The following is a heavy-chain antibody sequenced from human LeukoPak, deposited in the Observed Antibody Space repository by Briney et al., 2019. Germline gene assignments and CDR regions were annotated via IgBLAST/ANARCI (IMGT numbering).Heavy chain of an antibody. CDR2: IYYTGST. CDR1: GGSISSSY. Sequence: SETLSLTCTVSGGSISSSYWSWIRQPPGKGLEWIGSIYYTGSTDYNPSLKSRLTISVDTSKNQFSLKLSSGTAADTAVYYCARENDSSGYFSLAGAFDIWGQGTVVTVSS. D-gene: IGHD3-22*01. V-gene: IGHV4-59*01. J-gene: IGHJ3*02. CDR3: ARENDSSGYFSLAGAFDI.